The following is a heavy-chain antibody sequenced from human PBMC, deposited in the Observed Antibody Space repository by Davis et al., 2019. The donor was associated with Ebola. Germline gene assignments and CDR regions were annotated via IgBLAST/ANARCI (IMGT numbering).Heavy chain of an antibody. CDR2: INQDGSEK. Sequence: PGGSLRLSCAASGFTFSYSWMDCVRQAPGKGLEWVANINQDGSEKFYVDSVKGRFTISRDNAKNSLYLQMNSLRAEDTAVYFCSRILDDWGQGTLVTVSS. V-gene: IGHV3-7*03. J-gene: IGHJ4*02. CDR3: SRILDD. CDR1: GFTFSYSW.